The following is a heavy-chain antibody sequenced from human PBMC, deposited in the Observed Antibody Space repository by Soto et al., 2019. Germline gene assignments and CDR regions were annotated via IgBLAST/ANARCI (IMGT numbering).Heavy chain of an antibody. V-gene: IGHV3-30*18. CDR3: AKDRGGSWTFDS. Sequence: QVQLVESGGGVVQPGRSLSLSCAASGFTFTTHGMHWVRQSPGKGLEWVASIEYDGSNRNYGDHVKGRFFVSRHNPKKTLPLQMNSLRDEDTAVSRCAKDRGGSWTFDSWCQGILVIVSS. CDR1: GFTFTTHG. J-gene: IGHJ4*02. D-gene: IGHD6-13*01. CDR2: IEYDGSNR.